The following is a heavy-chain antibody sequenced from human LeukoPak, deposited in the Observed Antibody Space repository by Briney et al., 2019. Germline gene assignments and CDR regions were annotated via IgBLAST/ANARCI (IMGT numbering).Heavy chain of an antibody. J-gene: IGHJ4*02. D-gene: IGHD5-18*01. CDR1: GGSINVYY. Sequence: PSETLSLTCSVSGGSINVYYLSWIRQPPGRGLEWIGFMYYGGSTNYNPSLKSRVIISVDPSKNPFSLRLSSVAAADTALYYCARAQGRDGYTEGYYFDYWGQGSLVTVSS. V-gene: IGHV4-59*01. CDR2: MYYGGST. CDR3: ARAQGRDGYTEGYYFDY.